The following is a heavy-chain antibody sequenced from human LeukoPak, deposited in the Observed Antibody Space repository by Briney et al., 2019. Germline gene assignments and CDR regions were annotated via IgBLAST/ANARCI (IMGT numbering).Heavy chain of an antibody. CDR3: ARVVAVAGTFIQH. Sequence: SETLSLTCAVYGGFFRGYYWSWIRQPPGKGLEGIGEINHSGSTNYNPSLKSRVTISVDTSKNQFSLKLSSVTAADTAVYYCARVVAVAGTFIQHWGQSTLVTVPS. D-gene: IGHD6-19*01. CDR2: INHSGST. CDR1: GGFFRGYY. V-gene: IGHV4-34*01. J-gene: IGHJ1*01.